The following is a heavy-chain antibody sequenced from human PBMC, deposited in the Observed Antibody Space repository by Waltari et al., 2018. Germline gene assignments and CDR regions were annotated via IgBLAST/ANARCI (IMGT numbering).Heavy chain of an antibody. CDR2: ISSGSGYI. CDR3: ARSAWFDY. V-gene: IGHV3-11*06. Sequence: QVQLVESGGGLVKPGGSLRLSCAASGFTFSDYYMSWIRQAPGKGLEWISSISSGSGYIYYADAVKGRFTISRDNAKNSLYLQMNSLSAEGTALYFCARSAWFDYWGQGTLVTVSS. J-gene: IGHJ4*02. CDR1: GFTFSDYY.